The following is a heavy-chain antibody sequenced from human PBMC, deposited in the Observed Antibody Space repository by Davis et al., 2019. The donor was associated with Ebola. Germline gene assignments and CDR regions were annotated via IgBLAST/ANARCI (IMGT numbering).Heavy chain of an antibody. Sequence: GGSLRLSCAASGFTFSSYSMNWVRQAPGKGLEWVSGISWNSGSIGYADSVKGRFTISRDNAKNSLYLQMNSLRAEDTAVYYCAKDGMAEAFDYWGQGTLVTVSS. CDR3: AKDGMAEAFDY. J-gene: IGHJ4*02. CDR1: GFTFSSYS. CDR2: ISWNSGSI. V-gene: IGHV3-9*01. D-gene: IGHD2-8*01.